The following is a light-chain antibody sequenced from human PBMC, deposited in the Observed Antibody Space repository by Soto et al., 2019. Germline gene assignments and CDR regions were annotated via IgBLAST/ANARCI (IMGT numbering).Light chain of an antibody. CDR1: SSNIGAGYD. Sequence: QSALTQPPSVSGAPGQRVTISCTGSSSNIGAGYDVQWYQQLPGTAPKLLISGNINRPSGVPDRFSGSKSGTSASLAITGLQAEDEADYYCQSYDSSLSGYVFGTGTKGTVL. V-gene: IGLV1-40*01. J-gene: IGLJ1*01. CDR3: QSYDSSLSGYV. CDR2: GNI.